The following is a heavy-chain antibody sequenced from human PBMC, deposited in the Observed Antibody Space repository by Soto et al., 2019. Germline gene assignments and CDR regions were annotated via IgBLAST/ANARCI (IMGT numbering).Heavy chain of an antibody. Sequence: ASVKVSCKASGYTFTSYDINWVRQATGQGLEWMGWINPNSGNTGYAQKFQGRVTMTRNTSISTAYMELSSLRSEDTAVYYCARGLGYYDFWSGYYFPGQPYSYGMDVWGQGTTVTVSS. CDR2: INPNSGNT. J-gene: IGHJ6*02. V-gene: IGHV1-8*01. CDR1: GYTFTSYD. D-gene: IGHD3-3*01. CDR3: ARGLGYYDFWSGYYFPGQPYSYGMDV.